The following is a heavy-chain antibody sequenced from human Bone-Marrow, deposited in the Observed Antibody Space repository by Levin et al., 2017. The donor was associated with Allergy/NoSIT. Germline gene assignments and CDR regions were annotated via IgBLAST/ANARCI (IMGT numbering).Heavy chain of an antibody. V-gene: IGHV1-69*06. J-gene: IGHJ3*02. CDR1: GGTFSSYA. CDR3: ARDRPREGNGAWAVDAFDI. Sequence: KISCKASGGTFSSYAISWVRQAPGQGLEWMGGIIPIFGTANYAQKFQGRVTITADKSTSTAYMELSSLRSEDTAVYYCARDRPREGNGAWAVDAFDIWGQGTMVTVSS. D-gene: IGHD1-1*01. CDR2: IIPIFGTA.